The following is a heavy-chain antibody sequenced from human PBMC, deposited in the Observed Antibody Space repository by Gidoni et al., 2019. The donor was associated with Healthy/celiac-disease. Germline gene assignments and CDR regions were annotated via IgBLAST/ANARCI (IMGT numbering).Heavy chain of an antibody. CDR1: GYTVTSYG. Sequence: QVQLVQSGAEVQKPGASVKVSCKASGYTVTSYGISWVRQAPGQGLEWMGWISAYNGNTNYAQKLQGRVTMTTDTSTSTAYMELRSLRSDDTAVYYCARRVVVAATGVNWFDPWGQGTLVTVSS. D-gene: IGHD2-15*01. J-gene: IGHJ5*02. CDR3: ARRVVVAATGVNWFDP. CDR2: ISAYNGNT. V-gene: IGHV1-18*01.